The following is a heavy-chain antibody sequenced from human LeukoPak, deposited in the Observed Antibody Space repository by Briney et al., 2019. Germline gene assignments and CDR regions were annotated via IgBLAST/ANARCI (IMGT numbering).Heavy chain of an antibody. D-gene: IGHD2-21*02. V-gene: IGHV3-23*01. CDR3: VKDWRDESNCGGDCLQY. J-gene: IGHJ4*02. CDR1: GFTFSAYS. CDR2: ISGSGGGT. Sequence: AGGSLRLSCVASGFTFSAYSMTWVRQAPGKGLDWVSSISGSGGGTYYADSVRGRFTISRDNSKNTLYLHMNSLRAEDTAVYYCVKDWRDESNCGGDCLQYWGQGTLVTVSS.